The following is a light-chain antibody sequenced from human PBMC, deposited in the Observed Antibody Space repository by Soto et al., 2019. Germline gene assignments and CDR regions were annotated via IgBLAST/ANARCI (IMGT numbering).Light chain of an antibody. V-gene: IGKV1-27*01. CDR1: QGIDNH. J-gene: IGKJ4*01. CDR2: AAS. CDR3: QKCKVAPFT. Sequence: DIQMTQSPSSLSTFLGDRVTITCRASQGIDNHLAWYQQKPGKAPKLLIYAASTLHSGVPSRFTGSGSGTDFTLTISSLQPEDAATYYCQKCKVAPFTFGGGTKVEI.